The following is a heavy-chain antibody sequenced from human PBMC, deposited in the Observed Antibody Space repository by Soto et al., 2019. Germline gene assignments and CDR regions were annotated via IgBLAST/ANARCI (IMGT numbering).Heavy chain of an antibody. D-gene: IGHD5-18*01. Sequence: ASLKVSCKASGYTFTGYYVHWVRQAPGQGLEWMGWINPNSGDTYLAQRFQGRVTMNRDTSIGTAYMELRGLTSDDTAEYYCAKGGAMVEAATTVYLYNAMDVWGQGTTGTVS. V-gene: IGHV1-2*02. CDR1: GYTFTGYY. CDR3: AKGGAMVEAATTVYLYNAMDV. J-gene: IGHJ6*02. CDR2: INPNSGDT.